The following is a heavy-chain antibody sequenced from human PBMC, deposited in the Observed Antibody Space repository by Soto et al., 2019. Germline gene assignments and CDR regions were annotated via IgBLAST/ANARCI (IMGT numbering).Heavy chain of an antibody. J-gene: IGHJ5*02. D-gene: IGHD6-19*01. CDR2: MNPNNGNT. V-gene: IGHV1-8*01. CDR3: ARGQAVSGISNNWFDP. Sequence: QVQLVQSGAEVKKPGASVKVSCKASGYTFINYDINWVRQATGQGLEWMGWMNPNNGNTGYTQKCQGRVTMTRNTSIRTVYMELTRVSSDDTAVYSCARGQAVSGISNNWFDPWGQRTLVTVSS. CDR1: GYTFINYD.